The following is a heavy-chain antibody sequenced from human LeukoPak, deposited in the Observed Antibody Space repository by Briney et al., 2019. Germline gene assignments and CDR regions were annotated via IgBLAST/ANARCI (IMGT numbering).Heavy chain of an antibody. J-gene: IGHJ4*02. CDR3: ARLVCGGGSCPAEFDY. CDR1: GGSISSGGHY. V-gene: IGHV4-39*02. D-gene: IGHD2-15*01. Sequence: SETLSLTCIVSGGSISSGGHYWGWIRQPPGKGLEWIGSIYYSGSTYHNPSLNSRVTMFIDMSKNHFSLKMSSVTATDTAVYYCARLVCGGGSCPAEFDYWGQGTLVTVSS. CDR2: IYYSGST.